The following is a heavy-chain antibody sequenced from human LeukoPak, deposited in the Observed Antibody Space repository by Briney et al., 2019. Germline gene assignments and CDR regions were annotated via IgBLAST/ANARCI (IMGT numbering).Heavy chain of an antibody. Sequence: ASVKVSCKASGYTFTGYYMHWVRQAPGHGLEWMGRINPNSGGTNYAQKFQGRVTMTRDTSISTAYMELSRLRSDDTAVYYCARAYCSSTSCFNWFDPWGQGTLVTVSS. D-gene: IGHD2-2*01. CDR3: ARAYCSSTSCFNWFDP. CDR2: INPNSGGT. V-gene: IGHV1-2*06. CDR1: GYTFTGYY. J-gene: IGHJ5*02.